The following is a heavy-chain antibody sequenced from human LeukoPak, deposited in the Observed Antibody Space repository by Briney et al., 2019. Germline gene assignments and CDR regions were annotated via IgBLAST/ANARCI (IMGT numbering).Heavy chain of an antibody. J-gene: IGHJ6*02. Sequence: ASVKVSCKASGYTFTGYYMHWVRQAPGQGLEWMGWINPNSGGTNYAQEFQGRVTMTRDTSISTAYMELSRLRSDDTAVYYWARDGSGIVGATLRYYYGMDVWGQGTTVTVSS. CDR1: GYTFTGYY. V-gene: IGHV1-2*02. CDR2: INPNSGGT. CDR3: ARDGSGIVGATLRYYYGMDV. D-gene: IGHD1-26*01.